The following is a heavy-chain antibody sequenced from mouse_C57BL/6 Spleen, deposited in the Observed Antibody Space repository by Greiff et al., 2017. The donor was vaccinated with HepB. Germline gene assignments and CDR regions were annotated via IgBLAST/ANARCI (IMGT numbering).Heavy chain of an antibody. CDR3: ARYDYDGRYYFDY. V-gene: IGHV1-81*01. CDR1: GYTFTSYG. D-gene: IGHD2-4*01. CDR2: IYPRSGNT. Sequence: VQLQESGAELARPGASVKLSCKASGYTFTSYGISWVKQRTGQGLEWIGEIYPRSGNTYYNEKFKGKATLTADKSSSTAYMELRSLTSEDSAVYFCARYDYDGRYYFDYWGQGTTLTVSS. J-gene: IGHJ2*01.